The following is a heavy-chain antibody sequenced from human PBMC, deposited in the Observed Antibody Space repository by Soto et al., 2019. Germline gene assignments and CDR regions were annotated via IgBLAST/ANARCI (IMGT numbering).Heavy chain of an antibody. J-gene: IGHJ4*02. Sequence: SEALSLTCAVSGASVTSDDYYWSWIRQPPGKGLEWIGYIYHSGSTYYNPSLRSRVSISIDTSQNQFSLKLTSLTAADTAVYYCARDPIFYYASSGYGGSYFDYWGQGSRVTVSS. D-gene: IGHD3-22*01. CDR3: ARDPIFYYASSGYGGSYFDY. V-gene: IGHV4-30-4*01. CDR1: GASVTSDDYY. CDR2: IYHSGST.